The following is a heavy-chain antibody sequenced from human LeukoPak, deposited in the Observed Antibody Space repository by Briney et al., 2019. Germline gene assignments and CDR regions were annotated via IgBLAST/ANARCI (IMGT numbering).Heavy chain of an antibody. CDR1: GFPFSSYA. J-gene: IGHJ4*02. Sequence: GGSLRLSCAASGFPFSSYAMSWVRQAPGKGLEWISGLSVSGSRTYFADSVEGRFSISRDNSKNTVSLQMSSLRAEDTALYYCAKGSGNGYGSGPFDYWGQGTLVTVSS. V-gene: IGHV3-23*01. CDR3: AKGSGNGYGSGPFDY. D-gene: IGHD3-10*01. CDR2: LSVSGSRT.